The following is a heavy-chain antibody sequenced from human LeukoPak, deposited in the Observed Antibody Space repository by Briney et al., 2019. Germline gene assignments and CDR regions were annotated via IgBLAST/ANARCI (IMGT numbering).Heavy chain of an antibody. Sequence: TSGGSLRLSCAASGFTLSNYSMAWVRQAPGKGLEWVSFISSSSSYIYYADSVKGRFTISRDNAKNSLYLQMNSLRTEDTALYYCAHTVTPRYFQFWGQGTLVTVSS. D-gene: IGHD4-17*01. J-gene: IGHJ1*01. V-gene: IGHV3-21*01. CDR2: ISSSSSYI. CDR1: GFTLSNYS. CDR3: AHTVTPRYFQF.